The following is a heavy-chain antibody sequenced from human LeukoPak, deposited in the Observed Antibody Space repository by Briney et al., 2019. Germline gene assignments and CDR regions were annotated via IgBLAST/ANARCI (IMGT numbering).Heavy chain of an antibody. V-gene: IGHV4-4*02. J-gene: IGHJ4*02. CDR1: GGSISSSNW. Sequence: SGTLSLTCAVSGGSISSSNWWSWVRQPPGKGLEWIGEIYHSGSTNYNPSLKGRVTISVDKSKNQFSLKLSSVTAADTAVYYCARGSPHYYGSGSYYNWGQGTLVTVSS. D-gene: IGHD3-10*01. CDR3: ARGSPHYYGSGSYYN. CDR2: IYHSGST.